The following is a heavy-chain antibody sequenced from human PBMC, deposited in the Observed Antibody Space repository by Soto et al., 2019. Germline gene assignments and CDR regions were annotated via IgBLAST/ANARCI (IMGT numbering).Heavy chain of an antibody. Sequence: PSQTLSLTCAISGDSVSSNSAAWNWIRQSPSRGLEWLGRTYYRSKWYNDYAVSVKSRITINPDTSKNQFSLQLNSVTPEDTAVYYCAREGPKDKGYYYNGMDVWGQGTTVTVS. J-gene: IGHJ6*02. CDR3: AREGPKDKGYYYNGMDV. V-gene: IGHV6-1*01. CDR2: TYYRSKWYN. CDR1: GDSVSSNSAA.